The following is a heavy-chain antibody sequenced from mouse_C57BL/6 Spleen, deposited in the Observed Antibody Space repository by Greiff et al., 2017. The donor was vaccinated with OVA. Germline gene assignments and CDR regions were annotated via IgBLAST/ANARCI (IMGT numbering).Heavy chain of an antibody. CDR2: IYPSDSET. Sequence: QVHVKQPGAELVRPGSSVKLSCKASSYTFTSYWMDWVKQRPGQGLEWIGNIYPSDSETHYNQKFKDKATLTVDKSSSTAYMQLSSLTSEDSAVYYCAATVVANYYYAMDYWGQGTSVTVSS. J-gene: IGHJ4*01. V-gene: IGHV1-61*01. CDR1: SYTFTSYW. D-gene: IGHD1-1*01. CDR3: AATVVANYYYAMDY.